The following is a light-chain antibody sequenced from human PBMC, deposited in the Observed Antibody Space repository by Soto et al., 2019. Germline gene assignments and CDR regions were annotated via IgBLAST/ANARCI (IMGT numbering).Light chain of an antibody. CDR3: QEYGSSRT. V-gene: IGKV3-20*01. CDR1: QSIPSSY. CDR2: GAS. J-gene: IGKJ1*01. Sequence: ESVLSPAPGAPFFFPGGRDTPSSRASQSIPSSYLAWYQQKPGQAPRLLIYGASSRATGIPDRFRGSGSGTDFTLIISRLEPEDFAVYYCQEYGSSRTFGQGTKVDIK.